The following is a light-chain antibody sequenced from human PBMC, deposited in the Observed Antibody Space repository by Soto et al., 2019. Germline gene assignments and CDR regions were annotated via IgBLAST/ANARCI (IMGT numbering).Light chain of an antibody. Sequence: EIVLTQSPGTLSLSPGERATLSCRASESVSTSYLAWYQQKPGQAPRLLVYDASGRATGIPDRFSVSASGTDFTLTISRLEPEYFAVYYCQHYGTSALFGPGTKVDIK. CDR2: DAS. CDR1: ESVSTSY. J-gene: IGKJ3*01. V-gene: IGKV3-20*01. CDR3: QHYGTSAL.